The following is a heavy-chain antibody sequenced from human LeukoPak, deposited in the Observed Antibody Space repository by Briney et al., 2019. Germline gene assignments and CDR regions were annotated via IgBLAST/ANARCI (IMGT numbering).Heavy chain of an antibody. D-gene: IGHD6-19*01. CDR2: IYYSGST. V-gene: IGHV4-31*03. Sequence: SQTLSLTCTVSGGSISSGGYYWSWIRQHLGKGLEWIGYIYYSGSTYYNPSLKSRVTISVDTSKNQFSLKLSSVTAADTAVYYCARDSGGYSSGWYGYYFDYWGQGTLVTVSS. CDR1: GGSISSGGYY. CDR3: ARDSGGYSSGWYGYYFDY. J-gene: IGHJ4*02.